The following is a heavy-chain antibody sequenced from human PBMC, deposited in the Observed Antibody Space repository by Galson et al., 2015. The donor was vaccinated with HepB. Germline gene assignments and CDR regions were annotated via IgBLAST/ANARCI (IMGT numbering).Heavy chain of an antibody. Sequence: SLRLSCAASGFTFSDYYMSWIRQAPGKGLEWVSYISSSSSYTNYADSAKGRFTISRDNAKNSLYLQMNSLRAEDTAVYYCARVQNYYDSSGYYPDYWGQGTLVTVSS. CDR3: ARVQNYYDSSGYYPDY. D-gene: IGHD3-22*01. CDR2: ISSSSSYT. V-gene: IGHV3-11*05. CDR1: GFTFSDYY. J-gene: IGHJ4*02.